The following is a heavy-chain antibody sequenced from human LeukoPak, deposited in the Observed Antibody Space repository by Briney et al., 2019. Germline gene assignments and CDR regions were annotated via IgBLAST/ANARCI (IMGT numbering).Heavy chain of an antibody. CDR1: GYSFTDYY. CDR3: ARRTCDGVSCYDWFDP. V-gene: IGHV1-2*02. D-gene: IGHD2-15*01. J-gene: IGHJ5*02. Sequence: GASVKVSCKASGYSFTDYYIHWARQAPGQGLEWMGWINPNRGGTSYAQKFQGRVTMTRDTSITTAYMELSSLRSDDTAMYYCARRTCDGVSCYDWFDPWGQGTLVTVSS. CDR2: INPNRGGT.